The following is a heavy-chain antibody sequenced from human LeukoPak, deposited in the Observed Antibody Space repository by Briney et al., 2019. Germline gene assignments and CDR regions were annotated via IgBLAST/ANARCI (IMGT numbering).Heavy chain of an antibody. Sequence: PSETLSLTCAVYGGSFSGYYWSWIRQPPGKGLEWIGEINHSGSTNYNPSLKSRVTISVDTSKNQFSLKLSSVTAADTAVYYCATWDIVVVPARDAFDIWGQGTMVTVSS. CDR2: INHSGST. V-gene: IGHV4-34*01. D-gene: IGHD2-2*01. CDR3: ATWDIVVVPARDAFDI. CDR1: GGSFSGYY. J-gene: IGHJ3*02.